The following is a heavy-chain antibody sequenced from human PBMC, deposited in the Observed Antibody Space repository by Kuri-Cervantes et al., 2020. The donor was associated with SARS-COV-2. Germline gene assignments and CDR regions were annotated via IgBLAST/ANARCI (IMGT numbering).Heavy chain of an antibody. D-gene: IGHD2-21*01. J-gene: IGHJ4*02. CDR1: GFNFSRTD. CDR3: AKDRVGVQDF. CDR2: ISHDGKNK. Sequence: LSLTCAASGFNFSRTDMHWVRQAPGKGLEWVAVISHDGKNKKCIAFGKGRFTISRDNSQNTLYLHMKSLRSEDTAMYYCAKDRVGVQDFWGQGTLVTVSS. V-gene: IGHV3-30*18.